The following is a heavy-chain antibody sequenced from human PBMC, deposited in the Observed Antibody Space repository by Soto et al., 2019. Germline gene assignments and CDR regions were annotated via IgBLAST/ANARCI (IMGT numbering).Heavy chain of an antibody. V-gene: IGHV1-18*01. Sequence: GAAVKVSCKAGAYAYTNYGICWVRRAPGEGLEWMGWINTYNGNTNYAQKLQGRVTMTTDTSTNTAYMELRSLRSDDTAVYYCARGVASGSYYNQYTWFDPWGQGTLVHVSS. CDR3: ARGVASGSYYNQYTWFDP. J-gene: IGHJ5*02. D-gene: IGHD3-10*01. CDR1: AYAYTNYG. CDR2: INTYNGNT.